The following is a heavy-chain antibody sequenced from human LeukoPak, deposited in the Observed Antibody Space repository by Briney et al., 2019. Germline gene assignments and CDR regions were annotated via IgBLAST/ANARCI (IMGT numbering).Heavy chain of an antibody. D-gene: IGHD3-10*01. CDR2: IYTSGST. CDR3: ARVSWGSGSYYQSHFDY. CDR1: GGSISSGSYY. Sequence: SETLSLTCTVSGGSISSGSYYWSWIRQPAGKGLEWIGRIYTSGSTNYNPSLKSRVTISVDTSKNQFSLKLTSVTAADTAVYYCARVSWGSGSYYQSHFDYWGQGILVTVSS. V-gene: IGHV4-61*02. J-gene: IGHJ4*02.